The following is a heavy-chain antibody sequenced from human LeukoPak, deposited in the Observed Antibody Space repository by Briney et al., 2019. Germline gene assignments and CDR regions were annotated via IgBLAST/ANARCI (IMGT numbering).Heavy chain of an antibody. CDR1: GDSISSDY. V-gene: IGHV4-59*08. D-gene: IGHD3-10*01. Sequence: SETLSLTCAVSGDSISSDYWSWIRQPPGKGLEWIGYIYYTGSTNYNPSLKSRVTISVDTSKNQFSLKLSSVTAADTAVYYCARGGSGSPEPFDPWGQGTLVTVSS. CDR2: IYYTGST. J-gene: IGHJ5*02. CDR3: ARGGSGSPEPFDP.